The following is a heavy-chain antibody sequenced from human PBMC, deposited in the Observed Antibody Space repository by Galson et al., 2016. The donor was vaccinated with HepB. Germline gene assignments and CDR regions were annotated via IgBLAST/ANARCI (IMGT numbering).Heavy chain of an antibody. CDR3: ARSPSDSKSDY. Sequence: SVKVSCKASGYTFTTYGISWVRQAPGQGLEWMGWMNPNSGNTGNAQKFQGRVTMSINTSISTAYMELTSLRSEDTAIYYCARSPSDSKSDYWGQGTLVTVSS. V-gene: IGHV1-8*02. CDR2: MNPNSGNT. J-gene: IGHJ4*02. D-gene: IGHD2-21*02. CDR1: GYTFTTYG.